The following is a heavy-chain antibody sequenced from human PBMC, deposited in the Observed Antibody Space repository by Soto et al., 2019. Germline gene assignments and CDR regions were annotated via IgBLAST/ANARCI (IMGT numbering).Heavy chain of an antibody. CDR1: GFTFSGSA. Sequence: GGSLRLSCAASGFTFSGSAMHWVRQASGKGLEWVGRIRSKANSYATAYAASVKGRFTISREDSKNTAYLQMNSLKTEDTAVYYCTSRPYCSSTSCSTPWGQGTLVTVSS. CDR2: IRSKANSYAT. D-gene: IGHD2-2*01. J-gene: IGHJ4*02. V-gene: IGHV3-73*01. CDR3: TSRPYCSSTSCSTP.